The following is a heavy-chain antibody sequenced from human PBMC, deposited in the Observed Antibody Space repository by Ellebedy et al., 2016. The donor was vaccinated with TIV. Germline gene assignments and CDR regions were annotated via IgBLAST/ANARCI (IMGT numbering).Heavy chain of an antibody. D-gene: IGHD3-9*01. V-gene: IGHV3-48*01. CDR1: GFTFSNNI. Sequence: GESLKISCAASGFTFSNNIMNWVRQAPGKGLEWVSYISASSSIIYYADSVKGRFTISRDNAKNSLYLQMNSLRAEDTAVYYCARDLYVDYVWQGAFDIWGRGTMVTVSS. CDR2: ISASSSII. CDR3: ARDLYVDYVWQGAFDI. J-gene: IGHJ3*02.